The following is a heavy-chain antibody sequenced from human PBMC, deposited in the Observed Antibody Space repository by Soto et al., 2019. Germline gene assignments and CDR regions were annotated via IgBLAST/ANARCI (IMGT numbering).Heavy chain of an antibody. CDR2: IYYSGST. D-gene: IGHD3-10*01. Sequence: SETLSLTCAVNGGSGGSFSGYYWSWIRQHPGKGLEWIGYIYYSGSTYYNPSLKSRVTISVDTSKNQFSLKLTSVTAADTAVYYCARDRYGSGSLNYYGMDVWGQGTTVTVSS. V-gene: IGHV4-31*11. CDR3: ARDRYGSGSLNYYGMDV. CDR1: GGSGGSFSGYY. J-gene: IGHJ6*02.